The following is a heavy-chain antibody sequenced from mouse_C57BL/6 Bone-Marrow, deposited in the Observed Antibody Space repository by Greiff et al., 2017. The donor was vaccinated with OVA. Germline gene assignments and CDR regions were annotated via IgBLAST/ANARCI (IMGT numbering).Heavy chain of an antibody. CDR2: IDPANGNT. V-gene: IGHV14-3*01. CDR3: ARWGTVVPLHWYFDD. D-gene: IGHD1-1*01. Sequence: VQLQQSVAELVRPGASVKLSCTASGFNIKNTYMHWVKQRPEQGLEWIGRIDPANGNTKYAPKFQGKATITADTSSNTAYLQLSSLTSGDTAFYYCARWGTVVPLHWYFDDWGTGTTVTVSS. CDR1: GFNIKNTY. J-gene: IGHJ1*03.